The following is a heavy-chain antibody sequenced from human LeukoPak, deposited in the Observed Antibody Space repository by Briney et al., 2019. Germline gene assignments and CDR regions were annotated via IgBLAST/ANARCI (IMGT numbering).Heavy chain of an antibody. CDR2: IKQDGSEK. D-gene: IGHD3-3*01. CDR1: GFAFSSYW. V-gene: IGHV3-7*01. CDR3: ARDLPGNQWYYDFWSGYYDDY. J-gene: IGHJ4*02. Sequence: PGGSLRLSCAASGFAFSSYWMSWVRQAPGKGLEWVANIKQDGSEKYYVDSVKGRFTISRDNAKNSLYLQMNSLRAEDTAVYYCARDLPGNQWYYDFWSGYYDDYWGQGTLVTVSS.